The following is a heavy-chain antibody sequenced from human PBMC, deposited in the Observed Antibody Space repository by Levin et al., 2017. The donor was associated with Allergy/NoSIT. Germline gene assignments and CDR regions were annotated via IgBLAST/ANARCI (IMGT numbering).Heavy chain of an antibody. CDR1: GFMFRDFY. CDR2: ISHSSTFT. J-gene: IGHJ3*02. V-gene: IGHV3-11*05. CDR3: ARARVGATFDAFDI. Sequence: GGSLRLSCAASGFMFRDFYMSWIRQAPGKGLQWISYISHSSTFTNYVDSVKGRFTISRDNTKNSLSLQMNSLGAEDTAVYYCARARVGATFDAFDIWGQGTMVTVSS. D-gene: IGHD1-26*01.